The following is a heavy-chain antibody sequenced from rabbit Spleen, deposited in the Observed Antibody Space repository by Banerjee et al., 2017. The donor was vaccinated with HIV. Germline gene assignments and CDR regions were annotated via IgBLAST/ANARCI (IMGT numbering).Heavy chain of an antibody. V-gene: IGHV1S40*01. D-gene: IGHD4-2*01. Sequence: VESGGGLVKPGASLTLTCTASGFSFSSSYDMCWVRQAPGKGLEWIGYIEPIFGITYYASWVNGRFSISRENAQNTVFLQMTSLTAADTATYFCARSDNNIVRGCNLWGPGTLVTVS. CDR2: IEPIFGIT. CDR1: GFSFSSSYD. CDR3: ARSDNNIVRGCNL. J-gene: IGHJ4*01.